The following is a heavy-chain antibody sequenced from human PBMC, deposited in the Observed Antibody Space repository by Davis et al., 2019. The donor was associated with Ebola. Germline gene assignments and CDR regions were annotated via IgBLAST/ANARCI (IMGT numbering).Heavy chain of an antibody. V-gene: IGHV3-74*01. CDR2: IKGDESST. Sequence: PGGSLRLSCAASGFTFSSYWMHWVRQAPGKGLVWVSRIKGDESSTSYADSVKGRFTTSRDNAKNTLYLQMNSLRAEDTAMYYCARALTSSNNGKFDHWGQGTLVTVSS. D-gene: IGHD1-1*01. J-gene: IGHJ4*02. CDR3: ARALTSSNNGKFDH. CDR1: GFTFSSYW.